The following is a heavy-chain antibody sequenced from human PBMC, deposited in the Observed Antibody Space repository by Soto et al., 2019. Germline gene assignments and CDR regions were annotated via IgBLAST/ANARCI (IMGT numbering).Heavy chain of an antibody. D-gene: IGHD6-13*01. CDR3: ARDRGGEQQLVLGGPDY. CDR2: ISYDGSNK. Sequence: QVQLVESGGGVVQPGRSLRLSCAASGFTFSSYAMHWVRQAPGKGLEWVAVISYDGSNKYYADSVKGRFTISRDNSKNTLYLQMNSLRAEDTGVYYCARDRGGEQQLVLGGPDYWGQGTLVTVSS. J-gene: IGHJ4*02. CDR1: GFTFSSYA. V-gene: IGHV3-30-3*01.